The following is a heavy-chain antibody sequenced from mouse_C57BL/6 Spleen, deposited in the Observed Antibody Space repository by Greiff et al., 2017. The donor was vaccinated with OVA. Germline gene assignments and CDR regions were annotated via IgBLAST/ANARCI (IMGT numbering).Heavy chain of an antibody. D-gene: IGHD2-3*01. CDR1: GFTFSDYY. V-gene: IGHV5-16*01. CDR3: ARDQGLLDAMDY. CDR2: INYDGSST. Sequence: EVKLQESEGGLVQPGSSMKLSCTASGFTFSDYYMAWVRQVPEKGLEWVANINYDGSSTYYLDSLKSRFIISRDNAKNILYLQMSSLKSEDTATYYCARDQGLLDAMDYWGQGTSVTVSS. J-gene: IGHJ4*01.